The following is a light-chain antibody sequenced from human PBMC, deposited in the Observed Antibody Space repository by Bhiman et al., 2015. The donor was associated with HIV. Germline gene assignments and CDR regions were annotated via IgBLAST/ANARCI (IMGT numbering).Light chain of an antibody. CDR2: DVS. J-gene: IGLJ1*01. Sequence: QSALTQPASVSGSPGQSITISCTGTSSDVAGYNYVSWYQQHPGKAPKLMIYDVSKRPSGISNRFSGSKSGNTASLTISGLQAEDEADYYCSSYAGHNIYVFGTATKVTVL. CDR1: SSDVAGYNY. CDR3: SSYAGHNIYV. V-gene: IGLV2-23*02.